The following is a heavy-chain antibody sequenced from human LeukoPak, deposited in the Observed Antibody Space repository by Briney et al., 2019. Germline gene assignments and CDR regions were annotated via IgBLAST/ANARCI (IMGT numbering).Heavy chain of an antibody. CDR3: ATGYCSSASCYRAFEY. Sequence: GGSLRLSCAASGFSFSSYWMHWVRQAPGKGLVWFSGINSNGTTKSYADSVKGRFTISRDNAKNTLYLQMNSLRAEDTAVYYCATGYCSSASCYRAFEYWGQGTLVTVSS. J-gene: IGHJ4*02. CDR1: GFSFSSYW. D-gene: IGHD2-2*01. V-gene: IGHV3-74*01. CDR2: INSNGTTK.